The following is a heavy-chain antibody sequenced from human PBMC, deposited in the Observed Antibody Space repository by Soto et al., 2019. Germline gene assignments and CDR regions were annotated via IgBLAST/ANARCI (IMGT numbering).Heavy chain of an antibody. V-gene: IGHV1-69*13. CDR1: GYTFTSYA. CDR3: AREWGADDAFDI. D-gene: IGHD3-16*01. J-gene: IGHJ3*02. CDR2: IIPVFGRV. Sequence: GASGKVSCKASGYTFTSYAMHWVRQAPGLGLEWMGGIIPVFGRVTYAQKFQGRVTITADDSTSTAYMELSRLRSDDTAVYYCAREWGADDAFDIWGQGTMVTV.